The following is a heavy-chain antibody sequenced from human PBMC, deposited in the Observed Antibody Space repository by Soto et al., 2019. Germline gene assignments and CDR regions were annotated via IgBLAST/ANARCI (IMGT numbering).Heavy chain of an antibody. J-gene: IGHJ6*02. D-gene: IGHD3-22*01. CDR1: GFTFSDYY. V-gene: IGHV3-11*06. CDR3: ARDTYYYDSSGEGYYYGMDV. Sequence: GGSLRLSCAASGFTFSDYYMSWIRQAPGKGLEWVSYISSSSSYTNYADSVKGRFTISRDNAKNSLYLQMNSLRAEDTAVYYCARDTYYYDSSGEGYYYGMDVWGQGTTVTVSS. CDR2: ISSSSSYT.